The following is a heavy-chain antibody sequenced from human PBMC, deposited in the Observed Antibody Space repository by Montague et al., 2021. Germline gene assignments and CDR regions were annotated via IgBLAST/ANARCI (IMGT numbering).Heavy chain of an antibody. V-gene: IGHV4-59*01. CDR2: VFYSGAT. CDR3: ARQGFYESGGFFI. Sequence: SETLSLTCSVSGDSITGCYWCWIRQPPAKGMEWIGSVFYSGATNYNPSLKSRVTMSADTSKNQVSLKVNSVTAADTAVYYCARQGFYESGGFFIWGLGTLVTVSS. CDR1: GDSITGCY. D-gene: IGHD3-22*01. J-gene: IGHJ4*02.